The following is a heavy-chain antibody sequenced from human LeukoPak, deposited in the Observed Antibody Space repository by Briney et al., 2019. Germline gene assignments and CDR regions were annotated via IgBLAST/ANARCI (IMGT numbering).Heavy chain of an antibody. CDR1: GFTFGRYA. CDR3: ATERGLFSGSYYALFDH. Sequence: GGSLRLSCAASGFTFGRYAMYWVRQAPGKGLEWVAVISFDGSKKHYADSVRGRITISRDNSKNTLYLQMNSLRAEDTAVYYCATERGLFSGSYYALFDHWGQGTLVTVSS. CDR2: ISFDGSKK. J-gene: IGHJ4*02. D-gene: IGHD1-26*01. V-gene: IGHV3-30-3*01.